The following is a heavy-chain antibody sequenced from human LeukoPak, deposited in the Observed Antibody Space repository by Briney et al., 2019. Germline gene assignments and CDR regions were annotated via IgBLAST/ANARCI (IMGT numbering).Heavy chain of an antibody. J-gene: IGHJ4*02. CDR2: ISGSGGNT. D-gene: IGHD3-10*01. CDR3: AKVMTRTMVRGVPPSDY. Sequence: GGSLRLSCAASGSTLSSYVMSWVRQAPGKGLEWVSAISGSGGNTYYADSVKGRFTISRDNSKNTLYLQMNSLRAEDTAVYYCAKVMTRTMVRGVPPSDYWGQGTLVTVSS. V-gene: IGHV3-23*01. CDR1: GSTLSSYV.